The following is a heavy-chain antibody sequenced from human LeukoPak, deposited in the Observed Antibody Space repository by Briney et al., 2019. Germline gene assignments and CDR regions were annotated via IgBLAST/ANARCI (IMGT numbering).Heavy chain of an antibody. CDR3: AKNYDSSGYYGN. CDR2: FSRSGGKT. V-gene: IGHV3-23*01. J-gene: IGHJ4*02. CDR1: GFTFSNYA. Sequence: PGGSLRLSCAASGFTFSNYAMSWVRQAPGKGLEWVSAFSRSGGKTYYADSVKGRFTISRDNSKNTLYLQMNSLRAEDTAVYYCAKNYDSSGYYGNWGQGTLVTVSS. D-gene: IGHD3-22*01.